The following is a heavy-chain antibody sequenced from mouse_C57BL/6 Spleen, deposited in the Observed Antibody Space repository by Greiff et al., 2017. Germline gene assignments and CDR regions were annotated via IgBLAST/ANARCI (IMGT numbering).Heavy chain of an antibody. D-gene: IGHD4-1*01. CDR2: ISDGGSYT. CDR3: ARGENWDGGGAMDY. V-gene: IGHV5-4*03. Sequence: EVKLVESGGGLVKPGGSLKLSCAASGFTFSSYAMSWVRQTPEKRLEWVATISDGGSYTYYPDNVKGRFTISRDNAKNNLYLQMSHLKSEDTAMYYCARGENWDGGGAMDYWGQGTSVTVSS. J-gene: IGHJ4*01. CDR1: GFTFSSYA.